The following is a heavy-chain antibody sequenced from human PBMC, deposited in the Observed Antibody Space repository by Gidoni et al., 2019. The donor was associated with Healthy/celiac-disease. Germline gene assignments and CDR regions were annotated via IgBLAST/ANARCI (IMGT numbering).Heavy chain of an antibody. V-gene: IGHV3-11*06. CDR2: ISSSSSYT. Sequence: QVQLVESGGGLVKPGGSLRLSCAASGFTFSDYYMSWIRQAPGKGLEWVSYISSSSSYTNYADSVKGRFTISRDNAKNSLYLQMNSLRAEDTAVYYCARLPAKTHYYDSSGYYADYWGQGTLVTVSS. CDR1: GFTFSDYY. D-gene: IGHD3-22*01. J-gene: IGHJ4*02. CDR3: ARLPAKTHYYDSSGYYADY.